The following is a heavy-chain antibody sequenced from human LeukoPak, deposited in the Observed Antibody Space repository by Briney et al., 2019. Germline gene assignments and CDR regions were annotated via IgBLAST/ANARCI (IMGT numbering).Heavy chain of an antibody. CDR2: INPNSGGT. CDR3: ATLWGLFDY. J-gene: IGHJ4*02. V-gene: IGHV1-2*02. CDR1: GYTFTGYY. Sequence: ASVKVSCKASGYTFTGYYMHWVRQAPGKGLEWMGWINPNSGGTDYAQKFQGRVTMTRDTSISTAYMELSRLRSDDTAVYYCATLWGLFDYWGQGTLVTVSS. D-gene: IGHD1-26*01.